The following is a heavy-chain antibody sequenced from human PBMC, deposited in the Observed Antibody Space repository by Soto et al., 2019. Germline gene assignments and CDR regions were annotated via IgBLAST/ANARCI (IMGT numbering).Heavy chain of an antibody. Sequence: PTETLSLTCTVSGGSISTYYWNWIRQSPGKGLEWIGYIEYSGATDYNPSLNSRVTISVDTSKNQFSLKLTSVTAADTAMYYCKRARGGYFVFAVWGPGNTVIVSS. J-gene: IGHJ6*02. CDR2: IEYSGAT. CDR3: KRARGGYFVFAV. CDR1: GGSISTYY. D-gene: IGHD5-12*01. V-gene: IGHV4-59*01.